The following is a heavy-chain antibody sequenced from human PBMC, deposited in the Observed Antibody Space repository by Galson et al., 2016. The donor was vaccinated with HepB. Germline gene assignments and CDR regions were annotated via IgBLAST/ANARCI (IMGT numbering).Heavy chain of an antibody. J-gene: IGHJ3*02. D-gene: IGHD3-22*01. Sequence: PALVKPTQTLTLTCTFSGFSLTTSGMCVTWIRQPPGRALEWLALIDWDCDKYYSPSLKTRLTISRDTSKNQVVLRMTNVDPVDTATYYCARIPYDSNGYHYYAFGIWGQGTLVTVSS. CDR2: IDWDCDK. CDR1: GFSLTTSGMC. CDR3: ARIPYDSNGYHYYAFGI. V-gene: IGHV2-70*01.